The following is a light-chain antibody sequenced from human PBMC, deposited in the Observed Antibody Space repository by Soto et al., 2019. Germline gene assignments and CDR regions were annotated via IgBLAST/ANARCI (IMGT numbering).Light chain of an antibody. V-gene: IGLV2-14*01. CDR1: NSDVGGYDY. J-gene: IGLJ1*01. CDR3: SSYTTTSTYV. Sequence: QSVLTQPASVSGSPGQSITISCTGTNSDVGGYDYVSWYQQHPDKAPKFMIYEVTNRPSGVSHRFSGSKPGNTASLTISGLQAEDEADYYCSSYTTTSTYVFGNGTKVTVL. CDR2: EVT.